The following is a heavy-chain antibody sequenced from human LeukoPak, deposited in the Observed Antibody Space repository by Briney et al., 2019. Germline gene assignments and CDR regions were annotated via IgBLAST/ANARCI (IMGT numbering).Heavy chain of an antibody. CDR2: ISWNSAGT. V-gene: IGHV3-9*01. CDR3: AKDSRYSSTWYLPGAFDP. J-gene: IGHJ5*02. CDR1: GLTFDDYA. D-gene: IGHD6-13*01. Sequence: GGSLRLSCAASGLTFDDYAMHSIRQVPGKGLEWVSGISWNSAGTGYADSVKGRFTISRDNTKNYLYLQMDSLSEEDTALYYCAKDSRYSSTWYLPGAFDPWGQGTLVTVSS.